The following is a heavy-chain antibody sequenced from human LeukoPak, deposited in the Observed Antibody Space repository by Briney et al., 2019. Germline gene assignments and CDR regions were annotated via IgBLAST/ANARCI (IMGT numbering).Heavy chain of an antibody. J-gene: IGHJ4*02. V-gene: IGHV1-2*02. CDR1: GYTFTGYF. CDR3: ARDLQGIAVAGTGY. Sequence: ASVKVSCKASGYTFTGYFMHWVRQAPGQGLEWMGWINSITGGTNYAQKFQGRVTMTRDTSISTVYMEVSRLSPDDTAVYYCARDLQGIAVAGTGYWGQGTLVTVSS. D-gene: IGHD6-19*01. CDR2: INSITGGT.